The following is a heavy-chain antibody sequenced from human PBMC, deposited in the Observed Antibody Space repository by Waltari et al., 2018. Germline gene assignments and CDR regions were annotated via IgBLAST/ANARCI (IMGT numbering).Heavy chain of an antibody. V-gene: IGHV1-2*06. CDR1: GYTFTGYY. CDR3: ARDTFYSGYGMDV. Sequence: KPGASVKVSCKASGYTFTGYYMHWVRQAPGQGLEWMGRINPNSGGTNYAQKFQGRVTMTRDTSISTAYMELSRLRSDDTAVYYCARDTFYSGYGMDVWGQGTTVTVSS. J-gene: IGHJ6*02. CDR2: INPNSGGT. D-gene: IGHD1-26*01.